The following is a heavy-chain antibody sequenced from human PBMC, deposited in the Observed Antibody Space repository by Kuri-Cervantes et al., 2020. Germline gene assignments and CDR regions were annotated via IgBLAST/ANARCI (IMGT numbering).Heavy chain of an antibody. J-gene: IGHJ4*02. Sequence: GGSLRLSCAASGFTFSSYDMHWVRQATGKGLEWVSAIGTAGDTYYPGSVKGRFTISRDNAKNSLYLQMNSLRAEGTAVYYCAREDILTGYYFDYWGQGTLVTVSS. V-gene: IGHV3-13*01. CDR2: IGTAGDT. CDR1: GFTFSSYD. CDR3: AREDILTGYYFDY. D-gene: IGHD3-9*01.